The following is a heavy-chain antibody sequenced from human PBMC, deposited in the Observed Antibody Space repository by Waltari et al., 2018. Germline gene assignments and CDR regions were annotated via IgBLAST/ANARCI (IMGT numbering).Heavy chain of an antibody. J-gene: IGHJ6*02. CDR2: IIPIFGQA. CDR1: GGTFSSYA. CDR3: ARWADTAMDYAYYYYGMDV. D-gene: IGHD5-18*01. Sequence: QVQLLQSGAEVKKPGSSVKVSCKASGGTFSSYAISWVRQAPGQGLEWMGGIIPIFGQANYEQKCQGRVTITADESTSTAYMELSSLRSEDTAVYYCARWADTAMDYAYYYYGMDVWGQGTTVTVSS. V-gene: IGHV1-69*01.